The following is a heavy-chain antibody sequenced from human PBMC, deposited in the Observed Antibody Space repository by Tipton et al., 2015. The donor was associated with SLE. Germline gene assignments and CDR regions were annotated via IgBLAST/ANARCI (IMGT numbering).Heavy chain of an antibody. CDR3: ARSGSYPYYYYYMDV. V-gene: IGHV4-39*07. Sequence: TLSLTCSVSGGSITSSDFSWGWIRQPPGEGLESIGSIYYSGSPSYNPSLRSRVAISVDTSRNQLSLELNSVTAADTAVYYCARSGSYPYYYYYMDVWGKGTTVTVSS. CDR2: IYYSGSP. J-gene: IGHJ6*03. CDR1: GGSITSSDFS. D-gene: IGHD1-26*01.